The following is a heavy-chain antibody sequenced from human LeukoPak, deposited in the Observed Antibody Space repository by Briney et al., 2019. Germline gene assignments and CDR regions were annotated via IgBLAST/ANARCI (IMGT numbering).Heavy chain of an antibody. D-gene: IGHD2-2*01. CDR2: ISYDGSNK. Sequence: GGSLRLSCAASGFTFSSYAMHWVRQAPGKGLEWVAVISYDGSNKYYADSVKGRFTISRDNSKNTLYLQMNSLRAEDTAVYYCAKDHTPAGYNDAFDIWGQGTMVTVSS. CDR1: GFTFSSYA. CDR3: AKDHTPAGYNDAFDI. J-gene: IGHJ3*02. V-gene: IGHV3-30-3*02.